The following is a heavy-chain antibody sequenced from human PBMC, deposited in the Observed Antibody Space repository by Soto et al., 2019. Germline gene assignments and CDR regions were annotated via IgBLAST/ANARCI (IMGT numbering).Heavy chain of an antibody. J-gene: IGHJ4*02. CDR3: AKDGNGGYFDY. D-gene: IGHD3-16*01. V-gene: IGHV3-30*18. Sequence: QVQLVESGGGVVQPGRSLRLSCAASGFTFSSYGMHWVRQAPGKGLEWVAVISYDGSNKYYADSVKGRFTISRDNSKNTLYLQMISLRAEDTAVYYCAKDGNGGYFDYWGQGTLVTVSS. CDR1: GFTFSSYG. CDR2: ISYDGSNK.